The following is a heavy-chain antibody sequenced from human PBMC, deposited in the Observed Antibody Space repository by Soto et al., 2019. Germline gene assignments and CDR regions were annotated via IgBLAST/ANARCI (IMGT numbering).Heavy chain of an antibody. CDR2: IYYSGST. V-gene: IGHV4-59*08. CDR3: ARGLRSRYGTRGVSVAYYMDV. CDR1: GGSISSYY. Sequence: SETLSLTCTVSGGSISSYYWSWIRQPPGKGLEWIGYIYYSGSTNYNPSLKSRVTISVDTSKNQFSLKLSSVTAADTAVYYCARGLRSRYGTRGVSVAYYMDVWGKGTTVTVSS. D-gene: IGHD3-10*01. J-gene: IGHJ6*03.